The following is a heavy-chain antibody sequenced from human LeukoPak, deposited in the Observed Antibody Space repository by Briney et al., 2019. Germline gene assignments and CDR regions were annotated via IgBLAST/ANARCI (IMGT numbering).Heavy chain of an antibody. CDR2: ISYDGSNK. CDR3: ARPKQQMVPNYDY. D-gene: IGHD6-13*01. J-gene: IGHJ4*02. Sequence: GGSLRLSCAASGFTFSSYPMHWVRQAPGKGLEWVALISYDGSNKYYADSVKDRFTISRDNSKNTLYLQMNSLRAEDTAMYYCARPKQQMVPNYDYWGQGTLVTVSS. V-gene: IGHV3-30*04. CDR1: GFTFSSYP.